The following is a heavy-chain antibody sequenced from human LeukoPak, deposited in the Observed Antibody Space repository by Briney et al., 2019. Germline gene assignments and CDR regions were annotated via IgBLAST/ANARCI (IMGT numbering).Heavy chain of an antibody. CDR2: ISGDNGNT. Sequence: ASVTVSCTASGYTFISYCISWVRQAPGQGLEWMGWISGDNGNTNYAQKLQGRVTMTTDTSATTAYLELRSLRSDDTAIYYCAREDTRRGSRGYFDYWGQGTLVNVSS. CDR3: AREDTRRGSRGYFDY. J-gene: IGHJ4*02. CDR1: GYTFISYC. V-gene: IGHV1-18*01.